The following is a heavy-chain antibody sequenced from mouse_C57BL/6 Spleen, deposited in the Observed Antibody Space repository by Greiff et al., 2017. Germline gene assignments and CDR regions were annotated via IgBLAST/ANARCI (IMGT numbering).Heavy chain of an antibody. D-gene: IGHD2-1*01. CDR1: GYTFTSYW. Sequence: QVQLQQPGAELVKPGASVKMSCKASGYTFTSYWITWVKQRPGQGLEWIGDIYPGSGSTNYNEKFKSKATLTVDTSSSTAYMQLSSLTSEDSAVYYGARRGYGNYYAMDYWGQGTSVTVSS. J-gene: IGHJ4*01. CDR3: ARRGYGNYYAMDY. V-gene: IGHV1-55*01. CDR2: IYPGSGST.